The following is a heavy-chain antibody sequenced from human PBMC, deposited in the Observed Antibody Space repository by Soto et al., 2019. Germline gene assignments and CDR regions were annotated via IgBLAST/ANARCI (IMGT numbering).Heavy chain of an antibody. D-gene: IGHD6-19*01. CDR3: ANVDDPGYSSGCYGPFDY. Sequence: EVQLVESGGGLVQPGGSLRLSCAASGFTFSSYAMSWVRQAPGQGLEWFSAISGSCGSTYYADSVKGRFTISKDNYKNPLYMQMHSLRAEDTAVDYCANVDDPGYSSGCYGPFDYWGQGTLVTVSS. CDR1: GFTFSSYA. V-gene: IGHV3-23*04. CDR2: ISGSCGST. J-gene: IGHJ4*02.